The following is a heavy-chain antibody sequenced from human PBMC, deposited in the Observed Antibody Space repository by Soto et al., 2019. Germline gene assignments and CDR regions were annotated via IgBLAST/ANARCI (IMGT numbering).Heavy chain of an antibody. D-gene: IGHD3-22*01. Sequence: GGSLRLSCAASGFTFSSYGMHWVRQAPGKGLEWVAVISYDGSNKYYADSVKGRFTISRDNSKNTLYLQMNSLRAEDTAVYYCAKERGYYDSSGYRPRVDYYYGMDVWGQGTTVTVSS. V-gene: IGHV3-30*18. CDR3: AKERGYYDSSGYRPRVDYYYGMDV. J-gene: IGHJ6*02. CDR1: GFTFSSYG. CDR2: ISYDGSNK.